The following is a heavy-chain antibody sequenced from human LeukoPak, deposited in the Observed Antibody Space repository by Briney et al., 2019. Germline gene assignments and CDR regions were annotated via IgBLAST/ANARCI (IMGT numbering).Heavy chain of an antibody. D-gene: IGHD1-26*01. CDR3: AKYVASGSYFDY. J-gene: IGHJ4*02. V-gene: IGHV3-23*01. CDR1: GFTFSSYA. Sequence: GGSLRLSCAASGFTFSSYAMSWVRQAPGKGLEWVSAISGSGGSTYYADSVKGRFTISRDNSKNTLYLQMNSLRAEDMAVYYCAKYVASGSYFDYWGQGTLVTVSS. CDR2: ISGSGGST.